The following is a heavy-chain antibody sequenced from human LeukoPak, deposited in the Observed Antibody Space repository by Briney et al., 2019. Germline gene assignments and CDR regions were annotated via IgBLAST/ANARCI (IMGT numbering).Heavy chain of an antibody. CDR1: GYTFTGYY. Sequence: ASVKVSCKASGYTFTGYYMHWVRQAPGQGLEWMGWINPNSGGTNYAQKFQGRVTMTRDTSISTAYMELPRLRSDDTAVYYCARERLSDRNWFDPWGQGTPVTVSS. CDR3: ARERLSDRNWFDP. CDR2: INPNSGGT. J-gene: IGHJ5*02. D-gene: IGHD3-22*01. V-gene: IGHV1-2*02.